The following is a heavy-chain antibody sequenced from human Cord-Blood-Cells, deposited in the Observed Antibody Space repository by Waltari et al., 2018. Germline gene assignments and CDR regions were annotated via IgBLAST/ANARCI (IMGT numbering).Heavy chain of an antibody. CDR1: GYTFTSYD. D-gene: IGHD3-10*01. Sequence: QVQLVQSGAEVKKPGASVKVSCKASGYTFTSYDINWVRQATGQGLDRMGWMNPNSGNTGYAQKFQGRVTITRNTSISTAYMELSSLGSEDTAVYYCARIYGSGSYRDYWGQGTLVTVSS. J-gene: IGHJ4*02. CDR2: MNPNSGNT. V-gene: IGHV1-8*03. CDR3: ARIYGSGSYRDY.